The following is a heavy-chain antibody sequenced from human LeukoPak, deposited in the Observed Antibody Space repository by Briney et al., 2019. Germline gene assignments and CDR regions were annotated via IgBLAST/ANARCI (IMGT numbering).Heavy chain of an antibody. D-gene: IGHD2-2*01. J-gene: IGHJ3*02. CDR3: AIDPPTIVVVPAATQGGAFDI. CDR1: GGTFSSYT. CDR2: IIPIFGTA. Sequence: ASVKVSCKASGGTFSSYTISWVRQAPGQGLEWMGGIIPIFGTANYAQKFQGRVTITTDESTSTAYMELSSLRSEDTAVYYCAIDPPTIVVVPAATQGGAFDIWGQGTMVTVSS. V-gene: IGHV1-69*05.